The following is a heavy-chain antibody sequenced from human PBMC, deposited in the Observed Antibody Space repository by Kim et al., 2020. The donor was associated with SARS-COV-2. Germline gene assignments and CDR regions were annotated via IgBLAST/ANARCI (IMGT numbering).Heavy chain of an antibody. CDR2: IGCGGAKK. CDR1: GLTFNSYS. CDR3: ERDRPADEFPH. V-gene: IGHV3-30*02. Sequence: GGSLRLSCAASGLTFNSYSMNWVRQAPGKGLEWVAYIGCGGAKKYYAESGKGRFIVSRDSSNNTLHLQVNSLKAEDTAVYYGERDRPADEFPHWGHGT. D-gene: IGHD6-6*01. J-gene: IGHJ4*01.